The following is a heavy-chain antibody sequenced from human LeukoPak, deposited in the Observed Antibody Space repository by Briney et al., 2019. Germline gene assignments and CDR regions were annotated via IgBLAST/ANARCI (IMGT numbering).Heavy chain of an antibody. CDR3: ARGDSYYYDSSGYYY. D-gene: IGHD3-22*01. J-gene: IGHJ4*02. V-gene: IGHV4-59*01. CDR2: IYYSGST. CDR1: GGSISSYY. Sequence: SETLSLTCTVSGGSISSYYWSWIRQPPAKGLEWIGFIYYSGSTNYNHSLESRVTISVDTSKNQFSLKLSSVTAADTAVYYCARGDSYYYDSSGYYYWGQGTLVTVSS.